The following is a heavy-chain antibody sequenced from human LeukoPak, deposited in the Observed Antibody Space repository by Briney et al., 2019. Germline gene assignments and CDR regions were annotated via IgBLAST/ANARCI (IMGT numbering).Heavy chain of an antibody. V-gene: IGHV1-2*02. J-gene: IGHJ6*03. CDR2: IYPNSGGT. CDR3: ARRIAARPNYYYYYMDV. D-gene: IGHD6-6*01. CDR1: AYTFTGYY. Sequence: ASVKVSCKASAYTFTGYYMHWVRQAPGQGLEWMGWIYPNSGGTNYAQKFQGRVTMTRDTSISTAYMELSRLRSDDTAVYYCARRIAARPNYYYYYMDVWGKGATVTVSS.